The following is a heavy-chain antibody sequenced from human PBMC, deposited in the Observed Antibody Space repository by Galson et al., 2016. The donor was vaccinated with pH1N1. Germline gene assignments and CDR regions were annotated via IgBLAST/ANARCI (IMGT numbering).Heavy chain of an antibody. D-gene: IGHD1-1*01. CDR3: ARSTKGVSTGHFDS. J-gene: IGHJ4*02. Sequence: QSGAEVKKPRESLRISCKGFGYSFSHYWIAWVRQMPGKGLACMGVIYPGDSDTKSNPSFEGQVVISADKSISSVFLQWNSLEASDTAMYYCARSTKGVSTGHFDSWGQGTLVTVSS. V-gene: IGHV5-51*03. CDR1: GYSFSHYW. CDR2: IYPGDSDT.